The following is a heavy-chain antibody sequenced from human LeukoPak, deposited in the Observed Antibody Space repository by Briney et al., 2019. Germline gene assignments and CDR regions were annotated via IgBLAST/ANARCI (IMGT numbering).Heavy chain of an antibody. V-gene: IGHV3-53*04. CDR2: IYSDGNT. D-gene: IGHD6-19*01. CDR1: GFTVSSNY. CDR3: ATMAGPEWVDY. Sequence: PWESLRLSCAASGFTVSSNYMSWVRQAPGKGLEWVSVIYSDGNTYYRDSVKGRFTISRHNSKNTLYLQMNSLRAEDTAVYYCATMAGPEWVDYWGQGTLVTV. J-gene: IGHJ4*02.